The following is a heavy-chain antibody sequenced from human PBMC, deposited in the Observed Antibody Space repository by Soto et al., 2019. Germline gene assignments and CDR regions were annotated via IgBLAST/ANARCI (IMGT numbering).Heavy chain of an antibody. CDR1: GYSFTSYY. CDR3: ARDVRAVDTARVYYSYYGMDV. D-gene: IGHD5-18*01. V-gene: IGHV1-46*01. J-gene: IGHJ6*02. CDR2: INPSGGST. Sequence: ASVKVSCKASGYSFTSYYMHWVRQAPGQGLEWMGIINPSGGSTSYAQKFQGRVTMTRDTSTSTVYMELSSLRSEDTAVYYCARDVRAVDTARVYYSYYGMDVWGQGTTVTVSS.